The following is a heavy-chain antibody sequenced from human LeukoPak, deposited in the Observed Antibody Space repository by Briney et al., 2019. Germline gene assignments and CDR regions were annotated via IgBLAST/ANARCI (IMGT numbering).Heavy chain of an antibody. J-gene: IGHJ1*01. V-gene: IGHV3-48*04. Sequence: GGSLRLSCAASGFTFSSHSMNWVRQAPGKGLEWVSYISSSSSTIYYADSVKGRFTISRDNAKNSLYLQMNSLRAEDTAVYYCARDDEQQREYFQHWGQGTLVTVSS. CDR3: ARDDEQQREYFQH. CDR2: ISSSSSTI. D-gene: IGHD6-13*01. CDR1: GFTFSSHS.